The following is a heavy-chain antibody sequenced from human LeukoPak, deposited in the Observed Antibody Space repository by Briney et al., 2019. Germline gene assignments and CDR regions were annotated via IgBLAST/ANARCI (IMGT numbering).Heavy chain of an antibody. CDR1: GASISSSTYY. V-gene: IGHV4-39*01. CDR3: ARHAGPELLWFGEPDNWFDP. Sequence: SETLSLTCTASGASISSSTYYWGWLRQPPGKGLEWIGSMYYSGSTYYTPSIKSRVTIAVHTSKIQFSVKLTPVTAADTAVYYCARHAGPELLWFGEPDNWFDPWGPGTLVTVSS. J-gene: IGHJ5*02. D-gene: IGHD3-10*01. CDR2: MYYSGST.